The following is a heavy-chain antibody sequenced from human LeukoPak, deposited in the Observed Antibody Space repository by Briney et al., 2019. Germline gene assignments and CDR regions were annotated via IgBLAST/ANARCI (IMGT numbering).Heavy chain of an antibody. CDR3: VREGYSSNWNNWYFDL. Sequence: PGGSLRLSCGASGITFSSYSMNWVRQAPGKGLEWVSAISNNGGYTYADSVQGRFTISRDNSKSTLCLQMNSLRAEDTAVYYCVREGYSSNWNNWYFDLWGRGTLVTVSS. CDR2: ISNNGGYT. V-gene: IGHV3-23*01. CDR1: GITFSSYS. J-gene: IGHJ2*01. D-gene: IGHD6-13*01.